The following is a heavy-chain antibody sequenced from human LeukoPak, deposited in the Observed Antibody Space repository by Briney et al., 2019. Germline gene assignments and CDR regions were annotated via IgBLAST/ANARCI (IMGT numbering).Heavy chain of an antibody. CDR3: TKGRSNHY. V-gene: IGHV3-7*01. D-gene: IGHD3-10*01. CDR2: INQDGSEK. CDR1: GFTFSDFW. J-gene: IGHJ4*02. Sequence: TGGSLRLSCAASGFTFSDFWMGWVRQAPGKGLEWVANINQDGSEKYYVDSVKGRFTISRDNAKNSLYVQMNSLRAEDTAVYYCTKGRSNHYWGQGTLVTVST.